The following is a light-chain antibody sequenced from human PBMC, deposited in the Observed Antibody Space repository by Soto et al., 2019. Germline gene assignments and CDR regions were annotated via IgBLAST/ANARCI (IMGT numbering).Light chain of an antibody. V-gene: IGKV3-11*01. J-gene: IGKJ2*01. CDR3: QQRNT. Sequence: EIVLTQSPATLSLSPGERATLSCRASQSVSSYFAWYQQKPGQAPRLLIYDASNRATGIPARFSGSGSGTDFTLTISRLEPEDFAVYYCQQRNTFGQGTKLEIK. CDR1: QSVSSY. CDR2: DAS.